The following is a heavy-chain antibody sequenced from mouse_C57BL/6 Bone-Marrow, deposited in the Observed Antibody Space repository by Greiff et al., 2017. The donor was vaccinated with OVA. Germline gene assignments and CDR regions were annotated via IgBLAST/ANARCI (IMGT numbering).Heavy chain of an antibody. J-gene: IGHJ2*01. CDR2: INPNNGGT. V-gene: IGHV1-26*01. D-gene: IGHD2-2*01. CDR1: GYTFTDYY. CDR3: ARGVTTYYFDC. Sequence: VQLQQSGPELVKPGASVKISCKASGYTFTDYYMNWVKQSHGKSLEWIGDINPNNGGTSYNQKFKGKATLTVDKSSSTAYMELRSLTSEDSAVYYCARGVTTYYFDCWGQGTTLTVSS.